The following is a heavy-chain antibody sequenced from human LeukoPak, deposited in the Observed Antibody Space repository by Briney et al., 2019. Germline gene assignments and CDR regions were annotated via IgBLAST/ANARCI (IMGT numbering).Heavy chain of an antibody. J-gene: IGHJ5*02. D-gene: IGHD3-10*01. V-gene: IGHV4-34*01. Sequence: SETLSLTCAVYGGSFSGYYWSWIRQPPGKGLEWIGEINHSGSTNYNPSLKSRVTISVDTSKNQFSLKLSSVTAADTAVYYCAVNPDYYGSGSYRSWFDPWGQGTLVTVSS. CDR2: INHSGST. CDR3: AVNPDYYGSGSYRSWFDP. CDR1: GGSFSGYY.